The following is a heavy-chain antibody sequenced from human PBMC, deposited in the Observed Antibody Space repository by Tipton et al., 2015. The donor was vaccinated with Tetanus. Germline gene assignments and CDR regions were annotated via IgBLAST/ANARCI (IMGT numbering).Heavy chain of an antibody. J-gene: IGHJ5*02. CDR1: GDSISFYY. CDR2: IYYSGNT. CDR3: ARDLRRYQQNNWFGP. Sequence: TLSLTCTVSGDSISFYYWSWIRQPPGKGLEWIGYIYYSGNTKYNPSLKSRVTMSVDTSKNQFSLNLTSVTPADTAAYYCARDLRRYQQNNWFGPWGQGTLVTVSS. D-gene: IGHD2-2*01. V-gene: IGHV4-59*01.